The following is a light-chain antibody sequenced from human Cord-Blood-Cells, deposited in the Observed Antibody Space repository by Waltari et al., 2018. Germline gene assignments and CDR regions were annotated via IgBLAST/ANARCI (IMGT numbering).Light chain of an antibody. CDR2: RNK. CDR3: AAWDDSLSGRV. V-gene: IGLV1-47*01. CDR1: SSNIGSNY. Sequence: QSVLTQPPSASGTPGQRVTISCSGSSSNIGSNYVYWYQQLPGPAPKLLVYRNKQRPAGAHGRFSGSKCGTSASLASSGLRSEEEADYYCAAWDDSLSGRVFGGGTKLTVL. J-gene: IGLJ3*02.